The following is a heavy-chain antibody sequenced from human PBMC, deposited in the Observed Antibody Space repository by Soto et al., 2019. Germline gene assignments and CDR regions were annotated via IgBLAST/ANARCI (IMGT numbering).Heavy chain of an antibody. CDR3: ARDSEGTFYSYGMDA. CDR2: IYYSGIT. V-gene: IGHV4-31*03. J-gene: IGHJ6*02. CDR1: GGSISSGGYY. Sequence: SETLSLTCTMSGGSISSGGYYWSWILQHPGKGLELIVNIYYSGITYYNPSLKSRVTISVDTSKNQFSLKLRSMTAADTAVYYCARDSEGTFYSYGMDAWGQGTTVTVSS. D-gene: IGHD3-10*01.